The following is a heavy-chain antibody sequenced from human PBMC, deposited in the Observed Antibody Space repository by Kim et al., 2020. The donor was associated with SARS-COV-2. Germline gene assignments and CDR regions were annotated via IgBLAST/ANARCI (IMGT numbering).Heavy chain of an antibody. J-gene: IGHJ3*02. CDR3: ARDIYEGGLDI. V-gene: IGHV3-53*01. D-gene: IGHD3-22*01. CDR2: T. Sequence: TQYADSVKGRFTISKDDASNTLLLQMESLRAEDTAVYYCARDIYEGGLDIWGQGTMVTVSS.